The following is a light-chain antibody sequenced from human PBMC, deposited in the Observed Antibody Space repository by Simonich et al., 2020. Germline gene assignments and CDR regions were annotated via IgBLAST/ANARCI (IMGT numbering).Light chain of an antibody. V-gene: IGKV1-5*03. CDR1: QSISSW. CDR3: QQYNSYSPYT. Sequence: DIQMTQSPSTLSASVGDRVTITCRASQSISSWLAWYQQKPGKALKLLINKASSLESGVPSRFSGSGSGTEFTLTISSLQPDDFATYYCQQYNSYSPYTFGQGTKLEIK. CDR2: KAS. J-gene: IGKJ2*01.